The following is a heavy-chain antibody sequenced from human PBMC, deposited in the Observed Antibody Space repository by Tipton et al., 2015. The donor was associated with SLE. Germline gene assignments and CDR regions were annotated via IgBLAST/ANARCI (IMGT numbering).Heavy chain of an antibody. CDR3: ARRLQIGAFDI. D-gene: IGHD2-21*02. J-gene: IGHJ3*02. CDR2: MYSSGTT. V-gene: IGHV4-39*07. CDR1: GGSISSSSYY. Sequence: TLSLTCSVSGGSISSSSYYWGWIRQPPGKGLEWIGSMYSSGTTYYNPSLKSRVTISVDTSKNQFSLKLSSVTAADTAVYNCARRLQIGAFDIWGQGRMVTVSS.